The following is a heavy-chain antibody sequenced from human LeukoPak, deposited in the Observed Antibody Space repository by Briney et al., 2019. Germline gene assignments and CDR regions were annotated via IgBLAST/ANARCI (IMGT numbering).Heavy chain of an antibody. J-gene: IGHJ6*03. Sequence: GGSLLLSCAASGFTFSNYNMNWVRQAPGKAMDWVSSITSSGTYIFYADSVKGRFTISRDNAKNSLYLQMDSLGPEDTAVYYCARDPYSGNYGNDYYYYMDVWGKGTTVTISS. CDR1: GFTFSNYN. V-gene: IGHV3-21*01. CDR2: ITSSGTYI. CDR3: ARDPYSGNYGNDYYYYMDV. D-gene: IGHD1-26*01.